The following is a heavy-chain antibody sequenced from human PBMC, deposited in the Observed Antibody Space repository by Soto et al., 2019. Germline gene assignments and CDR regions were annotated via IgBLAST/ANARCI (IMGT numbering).Heavy chain of an antibody. D-gene: IGHD4-17*01. Sequence: GASVKVSCKASGYTFTSYGISWVRQAPGQGLEWMGWISAYNGNTNYAQKLQGRVTMTTDTSTSTAYMELRSLRSDDTAVYYCARDPLDDYGDYQSEYYFDYWGQGTLVTLS. V-gene: IGHV1-18*01. CDR1: GYTFTSYG. J-gene: IGHJ4*02. CDR2: ISAYNGNT. CDR3: ARDPLDDYGDYQSEYYFDY.